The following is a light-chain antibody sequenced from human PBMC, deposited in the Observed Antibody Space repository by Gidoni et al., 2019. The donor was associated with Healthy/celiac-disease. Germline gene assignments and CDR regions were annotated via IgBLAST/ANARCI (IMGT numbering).Light chain of an antibody. CDR2: AAS. V-gene: IGKV1-9*01. Sequence: DIQLTHSPSFLSASVGDRVTITCRASQGISSYLAWYQQKPGKAPKLLIYAASTLQSGVPSRFSGSGSGTEFTLTISNLQPEDFATCYWQQINSCPLTFGGXTKVEIK. J-gene: IGKJ4*01. CDR1: QGISSY. CDR3: QQINSCPLT.